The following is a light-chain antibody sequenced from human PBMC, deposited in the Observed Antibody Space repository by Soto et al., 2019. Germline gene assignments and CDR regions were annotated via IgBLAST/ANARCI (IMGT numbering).Light chain of an antibody. J-gene: IGKJ1*01. CDR2: GAS. CDR3: QQYGSSPKT. V-gene: IGKV3-20*01. CDR1: QSVTNSF. Sequence: EIVMTQSPATLSVSPGGRATLSCRASQSVTNSFLAWYQQKPGQAPRLLIYGASSRATGIPDRFSGSGSGTDFTLTISRLEPEDFALYYCQQYGSSPKTFGQGTKVDIK.